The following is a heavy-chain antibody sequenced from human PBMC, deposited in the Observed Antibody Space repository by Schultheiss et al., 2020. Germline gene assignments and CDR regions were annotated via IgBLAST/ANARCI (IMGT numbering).Heavy chain of an antibody. CDR3: ARGYTSTCHTCGYYGDS. CDR1: GFTFRSYA. Sequence: GGSLRLSCAASGFTFRSYAMHWVRQAPGKGLEWVAGISYDGNNKHYADSVKGRLTISRDNAKNTVYVEMNSLRGDDTAVYYCARGYTSTCHTCGYYGDSWGQGTLVTVSS. J-gene: IGHJ4*02. V-gene: IGHV3-30*04. D-gene: IGHD6-13*01. CDR2: ISYDGNNK.